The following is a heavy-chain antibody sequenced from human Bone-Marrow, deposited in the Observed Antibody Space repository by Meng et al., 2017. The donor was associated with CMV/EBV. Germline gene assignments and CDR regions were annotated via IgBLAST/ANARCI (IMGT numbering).Heavy chain of an antibody. V-gene: IGHV1-69*04. CDR2: IIPILGIA. CDR1: GGTFSSYT. D-gene: IGHD2-21*01. CDR3: ARDIQVGLPRENNWFDP. J-gene: IGHJ5*02. Sequence: SVKVSCKASGGTFSSYTISWVRQAPGQGLEWMGRIIPILGIANYAQKFQGRVTITADKSTSTAYMELSSLRSEDTAVYYCARDIQVGLPRENNWFDPWCQGTLVTVSS.